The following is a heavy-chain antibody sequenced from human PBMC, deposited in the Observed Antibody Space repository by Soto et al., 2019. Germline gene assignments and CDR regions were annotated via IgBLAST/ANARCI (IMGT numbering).Heavy chain of an antibody. D-gene: IGHD3-10*01. V-gene: IGHV3-23*01. CDR1: GITLSSYH. CDR3: ANPNVSFGYDYYYGMDV. Sequence: WGLLWLSCATSGITLSSYHITWVRQAPWNWLEWFSAISGSGGSTYYADSVKGRFTISRDNSKNTLYLQMNSLRAEDTAVYYCANPNVSFGYDYYYGMDVWGKGSTVTVTS. CDR2: ISGSGGST. J-gene: IGHJ6*04.